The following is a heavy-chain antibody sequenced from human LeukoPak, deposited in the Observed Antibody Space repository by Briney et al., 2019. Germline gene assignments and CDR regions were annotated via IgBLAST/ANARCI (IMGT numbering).Heavy chain of an antibody. V-gene: IGHV1-2*02. Sequence: EASVKVSCKASGYTFTSYGISWVRQAPGQGLEWMGWINPNSGGTNYAQKFQGRVTMTRDTSISTAYMELSRLRSDDTAVYYCAREGPSWGQIWSNIAAAGRLGDDAFDIWGQGTMVTVSS. CDR1: GYTFTSYG. D-gene: IGHD6-13*01. J-gene: IGHJ3*02. CDR3: AREGPSWGQIWSNIAAAGRLGDDAFDI. CDR2: INPNSGGT.